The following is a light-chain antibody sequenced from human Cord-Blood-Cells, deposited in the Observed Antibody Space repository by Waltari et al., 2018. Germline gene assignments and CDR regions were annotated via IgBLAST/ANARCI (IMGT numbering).Light chain of an antibody. V-gene: IGKV1-39*01. J-gene: IGKJ3*01. CDR1: QSISSY. Sequence: DIQMTQSPSRPSAPVGDRVTITCRSSQSISSYLNWYQQKPGKAPKLLIYAASSLQSGVPSRFSGSGSGTDFTLTISSLQPEDFATYYCQQSYSTPGFGPGTKVDIK. CDR2: AAS. CDR3: QQSYSTPG.